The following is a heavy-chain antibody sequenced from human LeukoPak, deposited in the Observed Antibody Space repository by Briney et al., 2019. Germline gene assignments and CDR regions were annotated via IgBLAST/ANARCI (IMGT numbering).Heavy chain of an antibody. CDR2: INSGSYTI. J-gene: IGHJ3*02. Sequence: GGSLRLSCAASGFTFANYAMTWVRQAPGKGLEWVSHINSGSYTIYYADSVKGRFTISRDNAGNSLYLQMSNLRDEDTAVYYCARVLLERPGIDSFDMWGQGTMVTVSS. V-gene: IGHV3-48*02. CDR1: GFTFANYA. D-gene: IGHD1-1*01. CDR3: ARVLLERPGIDSFDM.